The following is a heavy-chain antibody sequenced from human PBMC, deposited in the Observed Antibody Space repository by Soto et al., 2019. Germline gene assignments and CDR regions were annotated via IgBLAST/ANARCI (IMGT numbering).Heavy chain of an antibody. D-gene: IGHD1-1*01. J-gene: IGHJ3*02. Sequence: SETLSLTCTVSGGSISSGDYYWSWIRQPPGKGLEWIGYIYYSGSTYYNPSLKSRVTISVDTSKNQFSLKLSSVTAADTAVYYCARVELERRVAFDIWGQGTLVTVSS. CDR3: ARVELERRVAFDI. V-gene: IGHV4-30-4*01. CDR1: GGSISSGDYY. CDR2: IYYSGST.